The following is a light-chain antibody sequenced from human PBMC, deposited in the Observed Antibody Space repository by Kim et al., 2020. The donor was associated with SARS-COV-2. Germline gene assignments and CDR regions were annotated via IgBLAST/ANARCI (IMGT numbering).Light chain of an antibody. CDR2: AAS. CDR3: QQSYRTPLT. Sequence: SASVGDRVTITCRASQSISSYLNWYQKKPGTAPKLLIYAASSLQSGVPSRFSGSGSGTDFTLTISSLQPDDFATYYCQQSYRTPLTFGGGTKLEI. CDR1: QSISSY. V-gene: IGKV1-39*01. J-gene: IGKJ4*01.